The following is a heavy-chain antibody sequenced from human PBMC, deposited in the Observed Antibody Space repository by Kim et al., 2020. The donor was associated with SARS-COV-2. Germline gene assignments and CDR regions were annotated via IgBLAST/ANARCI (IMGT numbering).Heavy chain of an antibody. CDR3: ATGRYSSRSGGMDV. J-gene: IGHJ6*02. D-gene: IGHD6-13*01. CDR1: GGTFSSYA. V-gene: IGHV1-69*13. CDR2: IIPIFGTA. Sequence: SVKVSCKASGGTFSSYAISWVRQAPGQGPEWMGGIIPIFGTANYAQKFQGRVTITADESTSTAYMELSSLRSEDTAVYYCATGRYSSRSGGMDVWGQGTTVTVSS.